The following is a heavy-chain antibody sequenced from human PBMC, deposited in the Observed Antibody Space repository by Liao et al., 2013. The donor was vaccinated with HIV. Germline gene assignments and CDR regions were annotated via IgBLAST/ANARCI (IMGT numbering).Heavy chain of an antibody. J-gene: IGHJ4*02. Sequence: QVHLQESGPGLVKPSQTLSLTCTVSGGPISSGSYYWSWIRQPAGKGLEWIGRIYTSGTTDYNPSLKSRVTISVDTSKNQVSLKLSSVTAADTATYYCAREAYCGGDCYAGRDYWGQGTLVTVSS. V-gene: IGHV4-61*02. CDR1: GGPISSGSYY. CDR3: AREAYCGGDCYAGRDY. CDR2: IYTSGTT. D-gene: IGHD2-21*02.